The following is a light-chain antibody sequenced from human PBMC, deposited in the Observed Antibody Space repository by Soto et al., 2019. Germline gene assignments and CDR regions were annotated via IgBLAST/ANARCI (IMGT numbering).Light chain of an antibody. J-gene: IGKJ4*01. CDR1: QSVSDS. CDR3: QQYGRSPST. V-gene: IGKV3-15*01. CDR2: SAS. Sequence: EIVMTQSPATLSVSPGERATPSCRASQSVSDSLAGYQQKPGQAPRLLIHSASTRATGIPARFSGSGSGTDFTLTLSSLEPEDFAVYYCQQYGRSPSTFGGGTKVDIK.